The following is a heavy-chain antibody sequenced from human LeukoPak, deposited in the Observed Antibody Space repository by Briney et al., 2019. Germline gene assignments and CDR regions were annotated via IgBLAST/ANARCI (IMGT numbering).Heavy chain of an antibody. V-gene: IGHV3-23*01. CDR3: AKDGQQWLVRGYFDY. J-gene: IGHJ4*02. CDR1: GFTFSSCG. CDR2: ISGSGGST. D-gene: IGHD6-19*01. Sequence: GGSLRLSCAASGFTFSSCGFNWVRQAPGKGLEWVSAISGSGGSTYYADSVKGRFTISRDNSKNTLYLQMNSLRAEDTAVYYCAKDGQQWLVRGYFDYWGQGTLVTVSS.